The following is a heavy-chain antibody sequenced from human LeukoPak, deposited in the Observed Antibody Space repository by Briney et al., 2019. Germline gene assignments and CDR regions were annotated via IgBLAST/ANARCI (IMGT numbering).Heavy chain of an antibody. D-gene: IGHD3-9*01. J-gene: IGHJ3*02. V-gene: IGHV1-18*01. CDR2: ISAYNGNT. CDR1: GYTFTSYG. Sequence: GASVKVSCKASGYTFTSYGISWVRQAPGQGLEWMGWISAYNGNTNYAQKLQGRVTMTTDTSTSTASMELRSLRSDDTAVYYCARRGYDILTGYSTSYAFDIWGQGTMVTVSS. CDR3: ARRGYDILTGYSTSYAFDI.